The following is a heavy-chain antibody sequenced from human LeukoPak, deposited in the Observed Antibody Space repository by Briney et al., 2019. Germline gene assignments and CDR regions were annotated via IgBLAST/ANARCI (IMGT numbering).Heavy chain of an antibody. D-gene: IGHD3-22*01. Sequence: PSETLSLTCSVSGASISGYYYNWIRQPPGKGLEWIGYVYYSGITNFNPSLKSGVTMSVETSKNQFSLKVSSVTAADTAVYYCARVLLSSGSSTWGQGTLVTVSS. CDR2: VYYSGIT. J-gene: IGHJ5*02. V-gene: IGHV4-59*01. CDR3: ARVLLSSGSST. CDR1: GASISGYY.